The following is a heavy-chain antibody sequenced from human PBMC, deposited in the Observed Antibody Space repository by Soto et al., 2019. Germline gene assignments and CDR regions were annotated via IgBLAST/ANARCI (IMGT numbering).Heavy chain of an antibody. CDR1: GFTPSTYA. CDR2: ISGSGDST. Sequence: GGSLRLSCAAAGFTPSTYAMSWVRQAPGEGLEWVSAISGSGDSTYYADSVKGRFTISRDNSKNTLYLQMNSLRAEDTAVYYCARGGIAVAGDAFDIWGQGTMVTVSS. J-gene: IGHJ3*02. CDR3: ARGGIAVAGDAFDI. D-gene: IGHD6-19*01. V-gene: IGHV3-23*01.